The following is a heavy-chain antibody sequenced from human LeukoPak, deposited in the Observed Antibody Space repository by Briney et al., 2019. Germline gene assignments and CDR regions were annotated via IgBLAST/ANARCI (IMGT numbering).Heavy chain of an antibody. D-gene: IGHD2-2*02. V-gene: IGHV1-2*02. CDR2: INPNSGGT. J-gene: IGHJ4*02. Sequence: ASVKVSCKASGYTFTGYYMHWVRQAPGQGLEWMGWINPNSGGTNYAQKFQGRVTMTRDTSISTAYMELSRLTSDDTAVYYCARDRDVYCSSTSCYIFDYWGQGTLVTVSS. CDR1: GYTFTGYY. CDR3: ARDRDVYCSSTSCYIFDY.